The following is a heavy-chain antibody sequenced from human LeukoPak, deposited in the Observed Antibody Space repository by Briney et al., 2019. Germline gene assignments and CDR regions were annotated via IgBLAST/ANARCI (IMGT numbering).Heavy chain of an antibody. CDR1: GYTFTSYA. CDR2: INAGNGNT. Sequence: ASVKVSCKASGYTFTSYAVHWVRQAPGQRLEWMGWINAGNGNTKYSQRFQGRVTITRDTSASTAYMELSSLRSEDTAVYYCARLTMVRGADYWGQGTLVTVSS. J-gene: IGHJ4*02. D-gene: IGHD3-10*01. V-gene: IGHV1-3*01. CDR3: ARLTMVRGADY.